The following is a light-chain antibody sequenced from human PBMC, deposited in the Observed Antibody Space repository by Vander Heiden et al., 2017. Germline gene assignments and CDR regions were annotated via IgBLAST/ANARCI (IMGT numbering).Light chain of an antibody. CDR1: QSISSY. CDR3: QQSYSTPIT. J-gene: IGKJ5*01. V-gene: IGKV1-39*01. Sequence: DIQMTQSPSPLSASVGDRVAITWRASQSISSYLNLYQQKPGKAPKLLIYAASSLQRGVPSRFSGSGSGTDFTRTISSLQPEDVATYYCQQSYSTPITFGQGTRLEIK. CDR2: AAS.